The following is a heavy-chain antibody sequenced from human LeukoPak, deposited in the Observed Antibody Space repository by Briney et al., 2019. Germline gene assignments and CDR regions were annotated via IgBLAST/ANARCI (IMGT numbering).Heavy chain of an antibody. Sequence: GGSLRLSCVASGFTFGKYWMSWVRQAPGKGLEWVANIKLDGSEKNYVDSVKGRFTISRDNTKNSLYLQMNSLRAEDTAVFYCARDQYDAWSRRGNFDSWGQGTLVTVSS. V-gene: IGHV3-7*03. CDR2: IKLDGSEK. J-gene: IGHJ4*02. CDR3: ARDQYDAWSRRGNFDS. CDR1: GFTFGKYW. D-gene: IGHD3-3*01.